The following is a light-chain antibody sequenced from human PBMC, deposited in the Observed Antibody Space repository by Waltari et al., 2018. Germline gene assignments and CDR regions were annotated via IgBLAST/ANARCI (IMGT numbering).Light chain of an antibody. CDR3: QTWAPGFNWV. Sequence: QFVLTQVPSASASLGASVRLTCTLSSGHSLFTIAWHQHHPQKGPRYLMKIYGDGRHDKGGGIPDRFSGSSSGAGRYLTISSLQSDDEADYYCQTWAPGFNWVFGGGTKLTVV. CDR1: SGHSLFT. V-gene: IGLV4-69*01. J-gene: IGLJ3*02. CDR2: IYGDGRH.